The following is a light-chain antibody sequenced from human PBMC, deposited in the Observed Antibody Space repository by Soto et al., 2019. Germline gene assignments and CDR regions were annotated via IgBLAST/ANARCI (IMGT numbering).Light chain of an antibody. CDR1: QSFSITY. CDR2: GAS. J-gene: IGKJ2*01. Sequence: IVLTQSPGTLSLSPGESATLSCRASQSFSITYLAWYQQKPGQPPRLVVSGASSRATGVPDRFSVSGSGRDYTLTITRREPEDFAVYYCQKYGSSPPYIFGQGTKREIK. CDR3: QKYGSSPPYI. V-gene: IGKV3-20*01.